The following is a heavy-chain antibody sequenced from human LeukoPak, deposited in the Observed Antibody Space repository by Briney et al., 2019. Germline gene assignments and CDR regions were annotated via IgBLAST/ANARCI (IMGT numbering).Heavy chain of an antibody. J-gene: IGHJ6*02. CDR2: ISYDGSNR. Sequence: GGSLRLSCAASGFTFSSYAMHWVRQAPGKGLEWVAVISYDGSNRYYADSVKGRFTISRDNSKNTLYLQMNSLRAEDTAVYYCAAGSGSYYPDYYGMDAWGQGTTVTVSS. D-gene: IGHD3-10*01. CDR3: AAGSGSYYPDYYGMDA. V-gene: IGHV3-30-3*01. CDR1: GFTFSSYA.